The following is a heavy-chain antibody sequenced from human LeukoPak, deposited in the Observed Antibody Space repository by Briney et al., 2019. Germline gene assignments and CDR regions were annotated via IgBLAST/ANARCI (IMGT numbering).Heavy chain of an antibody. Sequence: SETLSLTCTVSGGSISSYYWSWIRQSPGKGLEWIGYIYYSGSTNYNPSLKSRVTISVDTSKNQFSLKLTSVTAADTAVYYCASGSELPRFDYWGQGTLVTVSS. CDR3: ASGSELPRFDY. J-gene: IGHJ4*02. D-gene: IGHD1-7*01. V-gene: IGHV4-59*01. CDR2: IYYSGST. CDR1: GGSISSYY.